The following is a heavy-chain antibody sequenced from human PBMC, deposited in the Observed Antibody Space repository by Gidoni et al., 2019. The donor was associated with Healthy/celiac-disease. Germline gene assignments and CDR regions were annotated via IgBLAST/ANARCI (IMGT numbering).Heavy chain of an antibody. J-gene: IGHJ4*02. Sequence: QVQLVQSGAEVKKPGASVKVSCKASGYTFPSYGISWVRQAPGQGLEWMGWLSAYNGNTNYAQKLQGRVTMTTDTSTSTAYMELRSLRSDDTAVYYCAEYYCSSTSCYFPYWGQGTLVTVSS. CDR1: GYTFPSYG. V-gene: IGHV1-18*01. CDR2: LSAYNGNT. CDR3: AEYYCSSTSCYFPY. D-gene: IGHD2-2*01.